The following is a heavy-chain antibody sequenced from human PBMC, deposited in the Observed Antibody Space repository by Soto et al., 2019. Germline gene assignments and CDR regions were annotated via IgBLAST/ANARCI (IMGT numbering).Heavy chain of an antibody. CDR1: GFTFSDYY. CDR3: ARDLRGQGYSSGWYKDYFDY. J-gene: IGHJ4*02. Sequence: QVQLVESGGGLVKPGGSLRLSCAASGFTFSDYYMSWIRQAPGKGLEWVSYISSSSSYTNYADSVKGRFTISRDNAKNSLYLQMNSLRAEDTAVYYCARDLRGQGYSSGWYKDYFDYWGQGTLVTVSS. CDR2: ISSSSSYT. D-gene: IGHD6-19*01. V-gene: IGHV3-11*06.